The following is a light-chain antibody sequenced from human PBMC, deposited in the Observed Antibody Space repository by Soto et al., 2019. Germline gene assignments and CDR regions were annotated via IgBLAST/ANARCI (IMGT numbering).Light chain of an antibody. CDR3: HSYDSRLNCYV. Sequence: QSVLTQPPSVSAAPGQKVTISCSGSRSNIGNNYVSWYQQLPGTAPKLLIHGNNNRPSGVPDRFSGSKSDTSASLAITGLQADDEADYYCHSYDSRLNCYVFGTGTKVTVL. V-gene: IGLV1-40*01. J-gene: IGLJ1*01. CDR2: GNN. CDR1: RSNIGNNY.